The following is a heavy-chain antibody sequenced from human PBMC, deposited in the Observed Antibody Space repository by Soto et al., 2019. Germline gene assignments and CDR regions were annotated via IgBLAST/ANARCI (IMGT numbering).Heavy chain of an antibody. Sequence: GSLRLSCEASGHTFSSSCMHWVRQAPGKGLVWVSRISIGGSETYYADSVKGRFTISRDNARNTLYLQMDSLRAGDTAVYFCVRGYTGYGNFDYWGQGTLVTVSS. D-gene: IGHD5-12*01. CDR1: GHTFSSSC. CDR2: ISIGGSET. V-gene: IGHV3-74*01. J-gene: IGHJ4*02. CDR3: VRGYTGYGNFDY.